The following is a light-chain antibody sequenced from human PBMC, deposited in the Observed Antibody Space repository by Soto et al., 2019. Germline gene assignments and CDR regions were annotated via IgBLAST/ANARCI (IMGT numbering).Light chain of an antibody. J-gene: IGLJ1*01. CDR2: EGT. Sequence: QCSLTQPPSVAGSPGQSITISCTGTSSDVGTYNLVSWYQQHPGKAPKLMVYEGTKWPSGVSNRFSGSKSGNTASLTISGLQAEDEADYYCCSYVGSSTYVFGTGTKVTVL. V-gene: IGLV2-23*01. CDR3: CSYVGSSTYV. CDR1: SSDVGTYNL.